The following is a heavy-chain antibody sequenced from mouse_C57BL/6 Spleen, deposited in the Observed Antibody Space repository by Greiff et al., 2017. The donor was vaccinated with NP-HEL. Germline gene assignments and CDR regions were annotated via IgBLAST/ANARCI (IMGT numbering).Heavy chain of an antibody. J-gene: IGHJ2*01. CDR3: TRGSHTGTND. CDR2: IDPETGGT. Sequence: VQLQQSGAELVRPGASVTLSCKASGYTFTDYEMHWVKQTPVHGLEWIGAIDPETGGTAYNQKFKGKAILTADKSSSTAYMELRSLTSEDSAVYYGTRGSHTGTNDWGQGTTLTVSS. V-gene: IGHV1-15*01. D-gene: IGHD4-1*01. CDR1: GYTFTDYE.